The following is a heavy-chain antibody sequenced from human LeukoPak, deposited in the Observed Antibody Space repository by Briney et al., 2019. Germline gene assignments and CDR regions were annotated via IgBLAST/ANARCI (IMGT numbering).Heavy chain of an antibody. D-gene: IGHD3-9*01. CDR2: IHYTGAT. V-gene: IGHV4-34*01. J-gene: IGHJ4*02. Sequence: SATLFIPCAAYGGPISSYYWCWIRQHPGKELEWVGEIHYTGATSYNPSLKGRATISIETSKNQVSLRLSSVTAADTAVYYCTRGNILSGYCFDFWGQGALVTVSS. CDR3: TRGNILSGYCFDF. CDR1: GGPISSYY.